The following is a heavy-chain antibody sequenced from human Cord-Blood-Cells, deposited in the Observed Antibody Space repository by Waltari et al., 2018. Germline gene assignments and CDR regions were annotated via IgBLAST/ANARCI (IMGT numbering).Heavy chain of an antibody. D-gene: IGHD1-26*01. CDR1: GFTFSNAW. V-gene: IGHV3-15*01. CDR3: TTDLGGSYDY. J-gene: IGHJ4*02. CDR2: IKSKTDGGTT. Sequence: EVQLVESGGGLVKPGGSLRLSCAASGFTFSNAWMSWVRQAPGKGLEWVVRIKSKTDGGTTDYAAPVKGRFTISRDDSKNTLYLQMNSLKTEDTAVYYCTTDLGGSYDYWGQGTLVTVSS.